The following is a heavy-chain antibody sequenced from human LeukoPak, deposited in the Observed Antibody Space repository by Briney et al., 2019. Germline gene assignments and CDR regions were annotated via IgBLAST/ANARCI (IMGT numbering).Heavy chain of an antibody. Sequence: PGGSLRLSCAASGFTFRSYGMHWVRQAPGKGLECVAAISSNGGSTDYANSVKGRFTISRDNSKNTLYLQMGSLRAEDMAVYYCARISSSYDYDYWGRGTLVTVSS. V-gene: IGHV3-64*01. J-gene: IGHJ4*02. D-gene: IGHD6-6*01. CDR1: GFTFRSYG. CDR2: ISSNGGST. CDR3: ARISSSYDYDY.